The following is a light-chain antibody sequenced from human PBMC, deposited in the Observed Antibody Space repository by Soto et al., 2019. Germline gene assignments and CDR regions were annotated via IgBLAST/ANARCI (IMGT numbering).Light chain of an antibody. CDR3: SSYTGSSTVV. J-gene: IGLJ2*01. CDR1: SSDVGGYNY. CDR2: EVS. Sequence: ALTQPASVSGSPGQSITISCTGTSSDVGGYNYVSWYQQHPGKAPKLMIYEVSNRPSGVSNRFSGSKSGNTASLTISGLQAEDEADYYCSSYTGSSTVVFGGGTQLTVL. V-gene: IGLV2-14*01.